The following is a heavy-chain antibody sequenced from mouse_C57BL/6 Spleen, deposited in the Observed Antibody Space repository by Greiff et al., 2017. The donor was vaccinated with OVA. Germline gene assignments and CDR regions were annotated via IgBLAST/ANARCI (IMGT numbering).Heavy chain of an antibody. D-gene: IGHD2-2*01. CDR2: INPNNGGT. CDR1: GYTFTDYN. Sequence: EVQLQQSGPELVKPGASVKMSCKASGYTFTDYNMHWVKQSHGKSLEWIGYINPNNGGTSYNQQFKGKATLTVNKSSSTAYMELRRLTSEDTAVYYGARNFYGYEGYYDVWGTGTTVTVSS. CDR3: ARNFYGYEGYYDV. V-gene: IGHV1-22*01. J-gene: IGHJ1*03.